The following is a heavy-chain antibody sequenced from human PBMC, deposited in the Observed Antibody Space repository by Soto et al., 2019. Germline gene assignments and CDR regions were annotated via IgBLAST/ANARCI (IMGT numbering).Heavy chain of an antibody. CDR3: ARTRVGIAVAGNYYYYGMDV. CDR1: GYTFTGYY. D-gene: IGHD6-19*01. Sequence: ASVKVSCKASGYTFTGYYMHWVRQAPGQGLEWMGWINPNSGGTNYAQKFQGWVTMTRDTSISTAYMELSRLRSDDTAVYYCARTRVGIAVAGNYYYYGMDVWGQRTTVTVSS. J-gene: IGHJ6*02. V-gene: IGHV1-2*04. CDR2: INPNSGGT.